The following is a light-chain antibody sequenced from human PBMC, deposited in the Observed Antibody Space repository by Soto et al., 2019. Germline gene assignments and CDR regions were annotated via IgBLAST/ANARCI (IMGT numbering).Light chain of an antibody. CDR3: QQSYSSLYT. Sequence: DIQMTQSPSSLSASVGDRVTITCRASQIINTYLNWYQQKPGKPPKLLIFGASSLRSGVPSRFSVTGSGTDFTLTINSLQPDDFATYYCQQSYSSLYTFGQGTKLEIK. CDR2: GAS. V-gene: IGKV1-39*01. J-gene: IGKJ2*01. CDR1: QIINTY.